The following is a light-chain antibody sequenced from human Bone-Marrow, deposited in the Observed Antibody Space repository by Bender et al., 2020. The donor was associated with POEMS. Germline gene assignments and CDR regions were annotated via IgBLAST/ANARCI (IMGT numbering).Light chain of an antibody. CDR1: SRDIGAFNY. J-gene: IGLJ2*01. V-gene: IGLV2-14*03. Sequence: QSALTQPAAVSGSPGQSITISCSGTSRDIGAFNYVSWYQRHPGKAPKLMIYDVDKRPSGISFRFSGSKSGNTASLTISGLQTEDEADYYCSSYAGSYIVVFGGGTMVTVL. CDR2: DVD. CDR3: SSYAGSYIVV.